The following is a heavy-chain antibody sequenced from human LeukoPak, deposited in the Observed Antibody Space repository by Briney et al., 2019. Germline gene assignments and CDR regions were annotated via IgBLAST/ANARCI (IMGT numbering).Heavy chain of an antibody. CDR1: GGSISSTNYY. Sequence: SETLSLTCTVSGGSISSTNYYWGWIRQPPGKGLEWIGSIYYSGSTYYNPSLKSRVTISVDTSKNQFSLKLSSVTAADTAVYYCARVYSSSSLFHYWVQGTLVTVSS. CDR3: ARVYSSSSLFHY. J-gene: IGHJ4*02. V-gene: IGHV4-39*07. CDR2: IYYSGST. D-gene: IGHD6-6*01.